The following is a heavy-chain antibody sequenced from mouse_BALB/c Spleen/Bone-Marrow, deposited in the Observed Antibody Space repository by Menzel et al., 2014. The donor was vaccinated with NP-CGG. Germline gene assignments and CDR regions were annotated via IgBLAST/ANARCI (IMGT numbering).Heavy chain of an antibody. CDR2: IWAGGST. Sequence: QVQLKQSGPGLVAPSQSLSITCTVSGSSLXSYGVHWVRQPPGKGLEWLGVIWAGGSTNYNSALMSRLSISKDNSKSQVFLKMNSLQTDDTAMYYCAREGSTMITTPFAYWGQGTLVTVSA. CDR1: GSSLXSYG. D-gene: IGHD2-4*01. V-gene: IGHV2-9*02. CDR3: AREGSTMITTPFAY. J-gene: IGHJ3*01.